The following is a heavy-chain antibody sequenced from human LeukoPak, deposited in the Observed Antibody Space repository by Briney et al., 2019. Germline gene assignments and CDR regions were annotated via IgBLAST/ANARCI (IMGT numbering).Heavy chain of an antibody. V-gene: IGHV3-66*02. Sequence: RGSLRLSCAASGFTVSSNYMSWVRQAPGKGLEWVSIIYAGGSIYYADSVKGRFTISRDNSKNTLYLQMHSLRGEDTAVYYCARDVDYAEGYWGQGTLVTVSS. J-gene: IGHJ4*02. CDR2: IYAGGSI. D-gene: IGHD4-17*01. CDR1: GFTVSSNY. CDR3: ARDVDYAEGY.